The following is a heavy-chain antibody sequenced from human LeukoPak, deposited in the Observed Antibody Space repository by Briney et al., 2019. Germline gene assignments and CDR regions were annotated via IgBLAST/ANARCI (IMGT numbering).Heavy chain of an antibody. J-gene: IGHJ3*02. V-gene: IGHV3-48*03. CDR1: GFTFSSYE. CDR3: ARDRRAYCGGDCYSDAFDI. CDR2: ISSSGSTI. Sequence: GGSLRLSCAASGFTFSSYEMNWVRQAPGKGLEWVSYISSSGSTIYYADSVKGRFTISRDNAKNSLYLQMNSLRAEDTAVYYCARDRRAYCGGDCYSDAFDIWGQGTVVTVSS. D-gene: IGHD2-21*02.